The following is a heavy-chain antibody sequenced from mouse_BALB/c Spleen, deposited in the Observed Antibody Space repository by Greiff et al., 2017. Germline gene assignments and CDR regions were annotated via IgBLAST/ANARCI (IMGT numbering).Heavy chain of an antibody. Sequence: EVMLVESGGGLVQPGGSLKLSCAASGFDFSRYWMSWVRQAPGKGLEWIGEINPDSSTINYTPSLKDKFIISRDNAKNTLYLQMSKVRSEDTALYYCARGWLLRTEFAYWGQGTLVTVSA. V-gene: IGHV4-1*02. CDR2: INPDSSTI. CDR3: ARGWLLRTEFAY. CDR1: GFDFSRYW. J-gene: IGHJ3*01. D-gene: IGHD2-3*01.